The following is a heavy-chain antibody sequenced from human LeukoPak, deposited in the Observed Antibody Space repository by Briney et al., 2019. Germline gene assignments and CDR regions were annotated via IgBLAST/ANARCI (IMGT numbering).Heavy chain of an antibody. V-gene: IGHV1-18*01. Sequence: GASVKVSCKASGYTFTDYGISWVRQVPGQGLEWMGWIGTYNGDTNFAQKFQGRVTMTTDTSTNTAYMELRSMTSDDSAVYYCARELRDCSSTSCYFLGRIKGNLDYWGQGTLVTVSS. CDR1: GYTFTDYG. J-gene: IGHJ4*02. CDR3: ARELRDCSSTSCYFLGRIKGNLDY. D-gene: IGHD2-2*01. CDR2: IGTYNGDT.